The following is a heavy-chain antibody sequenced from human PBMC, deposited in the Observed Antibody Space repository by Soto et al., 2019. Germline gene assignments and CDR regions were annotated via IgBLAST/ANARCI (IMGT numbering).Heavy chain of an antibody. CDR2: ISAHNGNT. V-gene: IGHV1-18*01. Sequence: QVNLVQSGAEVKNPGASVKVSCKGSGYDFTTYGITWLRQAPGQGLEWMAWISAHNGNTNNAPNLQGRVTVTRNTSTRTAYIELRSLRSDGTAVYYCARGRYGDYWGKGALVTVSS. CDR3: ARGRYGDY. CDR1: GYDFTTYG. D-gene: IGHD1-1*01. J-gene: IGHJ4*02.